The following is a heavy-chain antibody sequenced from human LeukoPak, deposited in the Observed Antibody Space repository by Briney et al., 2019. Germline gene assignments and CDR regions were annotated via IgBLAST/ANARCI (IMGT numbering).Heavy chain of an antibody. CDR1: GYTFTSYD. V-gene: IGHV1-8*01. CDR2: VNPNSGNT. J-gene: IGHJ6*03. D-gene: IGHD4-17*01. CDR3: ARDGYYGDYNKYYYYYMDV. Sequence: ASVKVSCKASGYTFTSYDINWVRQATGQGLERMGWVNPNSGNTGYAQKFQGRVTMTRNTATSTVYMDLSRLRSDDTAVYYCARDGYYGDYNKYYYYYMDVWGKGTTVTVSS.